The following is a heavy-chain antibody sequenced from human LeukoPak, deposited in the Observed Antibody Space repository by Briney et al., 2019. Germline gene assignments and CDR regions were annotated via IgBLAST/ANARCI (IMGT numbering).Heavy chain of an antibody. D-gene: IGHD3-10*01. J-gene: IGHJ4*02. CDR2: ISGSGDNT. V-gene: IGHV3-23*01. Sequence: GGSLRLSCAASGFTFSTYGMSWVRQAPGKGLEWVSGISGSGDNTHYADSVKGRFTISRDNSKNTLYLQMNSLRAEDTAVYYCAKGDYYGSGTFDYWGQGTLVTVSS. CDR3: AKGDYYGSGTFDY. CDR1: GFTFSTYG.